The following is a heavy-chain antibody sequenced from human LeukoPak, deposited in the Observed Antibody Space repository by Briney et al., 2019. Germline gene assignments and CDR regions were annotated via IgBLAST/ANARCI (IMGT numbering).Heavy chain of an antibody. J-gene: IGHJ5*02. CDR3: ARELRWYPGQYWFDP. CDR2: IYYSGST. CDR1: GGSVSSGSYY. Sequence: PSETLSLTCTVSGGSVSSGSYYWSWIRQPPGKGLEWIGYIYYSGSTNYNPSLKSRVTISVDTSKNQFSLKLSSVTAADTAVYYCARELRWYPGQYWFDPWGQGTLVTVSS. D-gene: IGHD4-23*01. V-gene: IGHV4-61*01.